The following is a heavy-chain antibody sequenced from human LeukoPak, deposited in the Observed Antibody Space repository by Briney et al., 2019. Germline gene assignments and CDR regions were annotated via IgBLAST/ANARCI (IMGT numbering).Heavy chain of an antibody. J-gene: IGHJ4*02. CDR3: ARVTAGDFYYGSGSYYSHFDY. CDR2: IKEDGNEK. V-gene: IGHV3-7*01. CDR1: GFTFNIYW. Sequence: GGSLRLSCAASGFTFNIYWMSWVRQAPGKGPEWVANIKEDGNEKYYVDSVGGRFTISRDNAKNSLFLQMNSLRAEDTAVYYCARVTAGDFYYGSGSYYSHFDYWGQGILVTVSS. D-gene: IGHD3-10*01.